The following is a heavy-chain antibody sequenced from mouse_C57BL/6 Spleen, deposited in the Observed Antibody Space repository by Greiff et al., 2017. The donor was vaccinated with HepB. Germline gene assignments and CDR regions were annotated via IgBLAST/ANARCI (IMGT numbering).Heavy chain of an antibody. CDR2: INYDGSST. CDR3: ARGGWDGYYAMDY. Sequence: EVKLMESEGGLVQPGSSMKLSCTASGFTFSDYYMAWVRQVPEKGLEWVANINYDGSSTYYLDSLKSRFIISRDNAKNILYLQMSSLKSEDTATYYCARGGWDGYYAMDYWGQGTSVTVSS. CDR1: GFTFSDYY. D-gene: IGHD4-1*01. J-gene: IGHJ4*01. V-gene: IGHV5-16*01.